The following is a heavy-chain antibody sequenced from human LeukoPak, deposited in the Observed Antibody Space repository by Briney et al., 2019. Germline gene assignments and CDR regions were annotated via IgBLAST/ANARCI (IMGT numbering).Heavy chain of an antibody. CDR2: IVYDGSRQ. D-gene: IGHD5-24*01. Sequence: GGSLRLSCVVSDFSFNRYLMHWVRQAPDKGLEWVAFIVYDGSRQDYADSVKGRFTISRDNSKNTLYLQMNSLRAEDTAVYYCARDGGRDGYMGHFDYWGQGTLVTVSS. J-gene: IGHJ4*02. CDR1: DFSFNRYL. CDR3: ARDGGRDGYMGHFDY. V-gene: IGHV3-30*14.